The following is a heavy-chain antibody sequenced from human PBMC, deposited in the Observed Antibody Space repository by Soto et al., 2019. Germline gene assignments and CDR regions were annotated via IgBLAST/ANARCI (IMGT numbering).Heavy chain of an antibody. Sequence: ASVKVSCKASGYTFTSYYMHWVRQAPGQGLEWMGIINPSGGSTSYAQKFQGRVTMTRDTSTSTVYMELSSLRSEDTAVYYCARYLSQLAVARYYYYGMDVWGQGTTVTVSS. V-gene: IGHV1-46*01. CDR2: INPSGGST. CDR3: ARYLSQLAVARYYYYGMDV. CDR1: GYTFTSYY. D-gene: IGHD6-13*01. J-gene: IGHJ6*02.